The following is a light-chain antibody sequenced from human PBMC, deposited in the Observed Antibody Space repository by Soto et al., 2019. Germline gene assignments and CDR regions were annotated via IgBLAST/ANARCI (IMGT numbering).Light chain of an antibody. Sequence: EMVMTQSPATLSVSPGERATLSCRASQSVSSNLAWYQQKPGQAPRLLIYDASNRATGIPARFSGSGSGTDVTITISSLQKEDFAVYYCQQRSNWTPTFGQGTRLEIK. J-gene: IGKJ5*01. V-gene: IGKV3-11*01. CDR3: QQRSNWTPT. CDR1: QSVSSN. CDR2: DAS.